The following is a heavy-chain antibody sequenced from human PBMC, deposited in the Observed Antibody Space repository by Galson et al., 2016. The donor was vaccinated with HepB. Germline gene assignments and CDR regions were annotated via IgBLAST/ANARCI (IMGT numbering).Heavy chain of an antibody. Sequence: SLRLSCAASAFTFGDYTMHWVRQAPGQGLEWVSLISWDGISTYYADSVKGRFTISRDNSKNSLYLQMNSLTPEDTALYYCAKSRVKSYYFYGMDVWGQGTTVTVS. J-gene: IGHJ6*02. CDR2: ISWDGIST. V-gene: IGHV3-43*01. D-gene: IGHD2-21*01. CDR3: AKSRVKSYYFYGMDV. CDR1: AFTFGDYT.